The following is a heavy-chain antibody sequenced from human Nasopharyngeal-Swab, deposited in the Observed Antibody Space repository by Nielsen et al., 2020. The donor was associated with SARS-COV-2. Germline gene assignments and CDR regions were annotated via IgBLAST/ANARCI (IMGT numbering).Heavy chain of an antibody. J-gene: IGHJ5*02. Sequence: KVSCKGSGYSFSNYWIAWVRHMPGKGLEWMGIIYPGDSDTRYSPSFQGQVTISADKSISTVYLQWSSLKASDTAMYYCAKTYYYGSGRTIWFDPWGQGTFVTVSS. D-gene: IGHD3-10*01. V-gene: IGHV5-51*01. CDR3: AKTYYYGSGRTIWFDP. CDR2: IYPGDSDT. CDR1: GYSFSNYW.